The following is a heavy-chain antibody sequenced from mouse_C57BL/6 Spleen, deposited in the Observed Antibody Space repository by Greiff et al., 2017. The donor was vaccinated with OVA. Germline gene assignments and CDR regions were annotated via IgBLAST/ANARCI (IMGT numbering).Heavy chain of an antibody. CDR3: ARKGGPFEDFDY. CDR1: GYAFSSYW. Sequence: QVQLQQSGAELVKPGASVKISCKASGYAFSSYWMNWVKQRPGKGLEWIGQIYPGDGDTNYNGKFKGKATLTADESSSTAYMQLSSLTSEDSAVYFCARKGGPFEDFDYWGQGTTLTVSS. CDR2: IYPGDGDT. J-gene: IGHJ2*01. V-gene: IGHV1-80*01.